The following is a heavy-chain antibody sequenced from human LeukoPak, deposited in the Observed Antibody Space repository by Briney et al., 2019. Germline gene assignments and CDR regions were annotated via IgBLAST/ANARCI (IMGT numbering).Heavy chain of an antibody. Sequence: SETLSLTCTVSGGSISSYYWSWIRQPPGKGLEWIGYIYYSGSTNYNPSLKSRVTISVDTSKNEFSLNLSSVTAADTAVYYCGRGGSSSELSRFDHWGQGILVTVSS. V-gene: IGHV4-59*01. CDR2: IYYSGST. J-gene: IGHJ4*02. CDR1: GGSISSYY. D-gene: IGHD6-6*01. CDR3: GRGGSSSELSRFDH.